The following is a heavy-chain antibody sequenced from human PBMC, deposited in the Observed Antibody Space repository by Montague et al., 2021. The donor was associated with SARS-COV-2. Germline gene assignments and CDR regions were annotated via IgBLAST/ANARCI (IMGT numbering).Heavy chain of an antibody. Sequence: CAISGDSDGVEELRRRSEEHTSASSHTVMAYADFCSKKNNEYAISVKSRITVNPDTSKNQFSLLLNSVTPEDTAVYYCARGWQKRFDPWGQGTLVTVSS. V-gene: IGHV6-1*01. CDR2: DFCSKKNN. D-gene: IGHD5-24*01. J-gene: IGHJ5*02. CDR3: ARGWQKRFDP. CDR1: GDSDGVEELRRR.